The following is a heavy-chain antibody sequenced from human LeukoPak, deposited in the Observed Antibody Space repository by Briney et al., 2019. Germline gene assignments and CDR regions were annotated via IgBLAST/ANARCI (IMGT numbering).Heavy chain of an antibody. D-gene: IGHD2-15*01. J-gene: IGHJ4*02. Sequence: GGSLRLSCAASGFIFSRDSMNWVRQAPGKGLEWISYIGHDSGIRYYADSVRGRFTISRDNARNSLYLQMHSLRAEDTAVYYCVRDNPRCCGVVPANIDDSWGQGTLVTVSS. CDR3: VRDNPRCCGVVPANIDDS. CDR1: GFIFSRDS. V-gene: IGHV3-48*01. CDR2: IGHDSGIR.